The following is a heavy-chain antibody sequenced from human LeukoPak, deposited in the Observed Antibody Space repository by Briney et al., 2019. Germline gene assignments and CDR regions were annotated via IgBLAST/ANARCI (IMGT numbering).Heavy chain of an antibody. D-gene: IGHD6-6*01. Sequence: SQTLSLTCDISGDSVSRNDAAWNWIRQSPSRGLEWLGRTHYGSEWINDYAVSLGSRIVVSADTSKNQFSLQLNSVTPEDTAVYYCARGRRVYYGMDVWGQGTTVTVSS. J-gene: IGHJ6*02. CDR3: ARGRRVYYGMDV. CDR1: GDSVSRNDAA. CDR2: THYGSEWIN. V-gene: IGHV6-1*01.